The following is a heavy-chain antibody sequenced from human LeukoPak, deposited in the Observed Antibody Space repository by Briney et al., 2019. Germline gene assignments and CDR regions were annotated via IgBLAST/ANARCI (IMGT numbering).Heavy chain of an antibody. J-gene: IGHJ4*02. CDR3: VRDRPYTSGLSDY. CDR1: GFTFSTYW. Sequence: PGGSLRLSCAASGFTFSTYWMHWVRQGPGKGLWWVSRLSSDGSVTNCADSVKGRFTISRDNAKNTLYLQMNSLRAEDTAVYYCVRDRPYTSGLSDYWGQGTLVTVSS. CDR2: LSSDGSVT. D-gene: IGHD6-19*01. V-gene: IGHV3-74*01.